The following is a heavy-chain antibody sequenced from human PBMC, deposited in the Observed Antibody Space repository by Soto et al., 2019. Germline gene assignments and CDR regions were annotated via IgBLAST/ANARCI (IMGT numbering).Heavy chain of an antibody. CDR3: ARERGDSHWIDP. D-gene: IGHD2-21*01. J-gene: IGHJ5*02. CDR2: VENSGST. Sequence: QVQLQESGPGLVKPSETLSLTCSVSGGSVSSESYYWSWIRQTPGKGLEWIGNVENSGSTKYNTSLKSRVTISVDTSKNQFSLKLSSMTGADTAVYYCARERGDSHWIDPWGQGTLVTVSS. CDR1: GGSVSSESYY. V-gene: IGHV4-61*01.